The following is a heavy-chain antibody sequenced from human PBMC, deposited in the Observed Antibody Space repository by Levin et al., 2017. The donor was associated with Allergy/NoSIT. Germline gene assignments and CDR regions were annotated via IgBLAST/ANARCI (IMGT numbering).Heavy chain of an antibody. CDR1: GSSFTSYW. CDR3: ARRDIAVAGSFDY. CDR2: IYPGDSDT. J-gene: IGHJ4*02. D-gene: IGHD6-19*01. Sequence: PGGSLRLSCKGSGSSFTSYWIGWVRQMPGKGLEWMGIIYPGDSDTRYSPSFQGQVTISADKSISTAYLQWSSLKASDTAMYYCARRDIAVAGSFDYWGQGTLVTVSS. V-gene: IGHV5-51*01.